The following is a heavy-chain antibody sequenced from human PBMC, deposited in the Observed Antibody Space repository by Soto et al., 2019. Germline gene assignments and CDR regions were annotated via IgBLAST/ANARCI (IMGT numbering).Heavy chain of an antibody. CDR3: ARGPFGSSGWFDAFDI. D-gene: IGHD6-19*01. CDR1: GYTFTSYD. Sequence: ASVKVSCKASGYTFTSYDIYWVRQATGQGLEWMGWMNPNSGNTGYAQKFQGRVTMTRNTSISTAYMELSSLRSEDTAVYYCARGPFGSSGWFDAFDIWGQGTMVTVSS. V-gene: IGHV1-8*01. J-gene: IGHJ3*02. CDR2: MNPNSGNT.